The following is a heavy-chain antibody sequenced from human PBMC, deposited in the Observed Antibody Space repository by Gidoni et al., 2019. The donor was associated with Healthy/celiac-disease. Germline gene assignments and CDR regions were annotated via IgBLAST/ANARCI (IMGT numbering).Heavy chain of an antibody. CDR1: GGSFSGYY. Sequence: QVQLQLWGAGLLKPSEPLSLTCAVYGGSFSGYYWSWIRQPPGKGLEWIGEKNHSGSTNYNPYQKSRVTIAVDTSKNQFSLKLSSVTAADAAVYYCARNGAMVEGGFDYWGQGTLVTVSS. J-gene: IGHJ4*02. D-gene: IGHD3-10*01. CDR2: KNHSGST. V-gene: IGHV4-34*01. CDR3: ARNGAMVEGGFDY.